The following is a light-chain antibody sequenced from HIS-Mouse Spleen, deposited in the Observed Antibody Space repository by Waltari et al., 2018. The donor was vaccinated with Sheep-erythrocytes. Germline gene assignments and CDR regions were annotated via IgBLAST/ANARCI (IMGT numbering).Light chain of an antibody. CDR2: AAS. V-gene: IGKV1-12*01. Sequence: DIQMTQSPSSVSASVGDRVTITCRASQGISSGLAWYQQQPGKAPKLLIYAASSSQSGVPSRFSGSGSGTDFTLTISSLQPEDFATYYCQQANSFPITFGQGTRLEIK. CDR3: QQANSFPIT. CDR1: QGISSG. J-gene: IGKJ5*01.